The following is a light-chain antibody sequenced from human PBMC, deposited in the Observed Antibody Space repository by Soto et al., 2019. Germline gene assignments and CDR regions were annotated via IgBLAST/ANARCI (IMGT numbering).Light chain of an antibody. CDR1: SSNIGSNT. CDR2: SNN. V-gene: IGLV1-44*01. Sequence: QSVVTQPPSASVTPGQRVTISCSGSSSNIGSNTVNWYQQLPGTAPKLLIYSNNQRPSRVPDRFSGSKSGTSASLAISGLQSEDEADYYCAAWDDSLNGHWVFGGGTKLTVL. CDR3: AAWDDSLNGHWV. J-gene: IGLJ3*02.